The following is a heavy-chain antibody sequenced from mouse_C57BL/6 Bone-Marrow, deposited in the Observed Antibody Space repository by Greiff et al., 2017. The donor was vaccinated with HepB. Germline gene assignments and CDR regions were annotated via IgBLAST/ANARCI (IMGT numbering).Heavy chain of an antibody. D-gene: IGHD4-1*01. Sequence: EVKLLESGPGLVKPSQSLSLTCSVTGYSITSGYYWNWIRQFPGNKLEWMGYISYDGSNNYNPSLKNRISITRDTSKNQFFLKLNSVTTEDTATYYCARWIPTGPYFDYWGQGTTLTVSS. V-gene: IGHV3-6*01. CDR2: ISYDGSN. CDR3: ARWIPTGPYFDY. CDR1: GYSITSGYY. J-gene: IGHJ2*01.